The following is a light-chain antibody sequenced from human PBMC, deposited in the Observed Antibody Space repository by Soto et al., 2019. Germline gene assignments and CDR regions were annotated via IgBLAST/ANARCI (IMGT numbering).Light chain of an antibody. V-gene: IGKV1-5*03. CDR2: KTS. J-gene: IGKJ4*01. CDR3: QHYKSFSLT. CDR1: QSISSW. Sequence: DIQMTQSPSTLSASVGDRVTITCRASQSISSWLAWYQQKPGKAPNLLIYKTSNLESGVPSRFSGSGYGTEFSLTISSLQPDDFATYYCQHYKSFSLTFGGGTMVDVK.